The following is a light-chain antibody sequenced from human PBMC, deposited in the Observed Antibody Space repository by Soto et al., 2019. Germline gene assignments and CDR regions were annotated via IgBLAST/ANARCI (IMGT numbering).Light chain of an antibody. CDR2: AAS. CDR1: QGIRND. Sequence: ITQSPSSLSASVGDRVTITCRASQGIRNDLGWFQQKPGKAPKLLIHAASSLQSGVPSRFSGSGSGTDFTLTISSLQPEDFATYYCLQDYNYPWTFGQGTKVDIK. CDR3: LQDYNYPWT. V-gene: IGKV1-6*01. J-gene: IGKJ1*01.